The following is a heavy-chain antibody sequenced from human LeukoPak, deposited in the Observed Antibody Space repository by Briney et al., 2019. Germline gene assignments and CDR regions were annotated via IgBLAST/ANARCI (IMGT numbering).Heavy chain of an antibody. CDR3: AELGITMIGGV. CDR1: GFNFNTYS. Sequence: GGSLRLSCAASGFNFNTYSMNWVRQAPGKGLEWVSSISSSSSYIYYADSVKGRFTISRDNAKNSLYLQMNSLRAEDTAVYYCAELGITMIGGVWGKGTTVTISS. J-gene: IGHJ6*04. CDR2: ISSSSSYI. D-gene: IGHD3-10*02. V-gene: IGHV3-21*01.